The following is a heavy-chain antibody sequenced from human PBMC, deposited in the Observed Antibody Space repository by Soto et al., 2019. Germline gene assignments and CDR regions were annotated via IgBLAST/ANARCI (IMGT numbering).Heavy chain of an antibody. V-gene: IGHV1-69*13. Sequence: GASVKVSCKASGGTFSSYAISWVRQAPGQGLEWMGGVIPIFGTANYAQKFQGRVTITADESTSTAYTELSSLRSEDTAVYYCARPFSTPNYYYYGMDVWGQGTTVTVSS. CDR1: GGTFSSYA. CDR2: VIPIFGTA. J-gene: IGHJ6*02. D-gene: IGHD3-16*01. CDR3: ARPFSTPNYYYYGMDV.